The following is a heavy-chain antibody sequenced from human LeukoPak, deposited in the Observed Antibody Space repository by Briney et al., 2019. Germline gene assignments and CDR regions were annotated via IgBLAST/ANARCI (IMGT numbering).Heavy chain of an antibody. J-gene: IGHJ4*02. CDR2: INHSGST. V-gene: IGHV4-34*01. Sequence: SETLSLTCAVYGGSFNGYYWSWIRQPPGKGLEWIGEINHSGSTNYNPSLKSRVTISVDTSKNQFSLKLSSVTAADTAVYCCARGQLGYYDILTGPFDYWGQGTLVTVSS. CDR1: GGSFNGYY. CDR3: ARGQLGYYDILTGPFDY. D-gene: IGHD3-9*01.